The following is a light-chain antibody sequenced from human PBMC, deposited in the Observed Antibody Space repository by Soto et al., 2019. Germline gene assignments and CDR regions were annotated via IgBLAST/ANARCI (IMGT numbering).Light chain of an antibody. CDR3: QVWDSTGDHPV. J-gene: IGLJ2*01. CDR1: NIGSNT. CDR2: YDS. V-gene: IGLV3-21*04. Sequence: SYELIQPPSVSVAPGKTARISCGGNNIGSNTVHWYQQKPGQAPVLVIYYDSDRPSGIPERFSGSNSGNTATLTISRVEAGDEADYFCQVWDSTGDHPVFGGGTKRTVL.